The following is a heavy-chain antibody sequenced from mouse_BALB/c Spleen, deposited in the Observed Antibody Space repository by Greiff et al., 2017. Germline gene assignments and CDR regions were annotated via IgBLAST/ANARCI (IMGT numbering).Heavy chain of an antibody. V-gene: IGHV1-15*01. CDR3: TRDYEFAY. D-gene: IGHD2-4*01. Sequence: QVQLQQSGAELVRPGASVTLSCKASGYTFTDYEMHWVKLTPVHGLEWIGAIDPETGGTAYNQKFKGKATLTADKSSSTAYMELRSLTSEDSAVYYCTRDYEFAYWGQGTLVTVSA. J-gene: IGHJ3*01. CDR2: IDPETGGT. CDR1: GYTFTDYE.